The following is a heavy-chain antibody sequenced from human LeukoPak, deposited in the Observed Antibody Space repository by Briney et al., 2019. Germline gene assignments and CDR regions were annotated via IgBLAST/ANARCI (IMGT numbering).Heavy chain of an antibody. D-gene: IGHD3-3*01. Sequence: PSETLSLTYTVSGGSISRYYWSWIQQPPGKGLEWIGYIYYSGSTNYNPSLKSRVTISVDTSKNQFSLKLSSVTAADTAVYYCARVSPITVFGVDYYYYMDVWGKGTTVTVSS. J-gene: IGHJ6*03. CDR2: IYYSGST. CDR1: GGSISRYY. CDR3: ARVSPITVFGVDYYYYMDV. V-gene: IGHV4-59*01.